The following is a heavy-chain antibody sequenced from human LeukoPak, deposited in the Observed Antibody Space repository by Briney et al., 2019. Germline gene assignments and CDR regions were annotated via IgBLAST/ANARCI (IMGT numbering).Heavy chain of an antibody. V-gene: IGHV3-7*03. Sequence: GGSLRLSCIASKFTFGDYWMSWVRQAPGKGLEWVAIIKQDGSERYYVDSVKGRFTISRDNSKNSLYLQMNSLRTEDTALYYCAKLNSVDYWGQGTLVTVSS. CDR1: KFTFGDYW. CDR2: IKQDGSER. D-gene: IGHD2-21*01. CDR3: AKLNSVDY. J-gene: IGHJ4*02.